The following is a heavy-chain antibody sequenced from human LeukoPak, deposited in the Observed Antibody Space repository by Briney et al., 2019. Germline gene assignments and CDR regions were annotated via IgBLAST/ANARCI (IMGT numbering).Heavy chain of an antibody. J-gene: IGHJ6*04. CDR1: GGSISSYY. D-gene: IGHD3-10*01. CDR3: ARGPPYGSGSYYRYYYYGMDV. Sequence: SETLSLTCTVSGGSISSYYWSWIRQPPGKGLEWIGYIYYSGSTNYNPSLKSRVTISVDTSKNQFSLKLSSVTAADTAVYYCARGPPYGSGSYYRYYYYGMDVWGKGTTVTVSS. CDR2: IYYSGST. V-gene: IGHV4-59*01.